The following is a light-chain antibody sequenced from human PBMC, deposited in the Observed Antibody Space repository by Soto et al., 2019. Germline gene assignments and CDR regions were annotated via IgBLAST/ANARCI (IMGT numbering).Light chain of an antibody. CDR3: QRYNNWPLT. J-gene: IGKJ4*01. V-gene: IGKV3-15*01. CDR2: DTS. CDR1: QGIGDT. Sequence: EIVMTQSPATLSVSPGERATLSCRASQGIGDTLAWYQQKTGQTPRLLIYDTSTRATGVPARFSGSRSGAEFTLTINSLQSEDFGVSYCQRYNNWPLTFGGGTKVEVK.